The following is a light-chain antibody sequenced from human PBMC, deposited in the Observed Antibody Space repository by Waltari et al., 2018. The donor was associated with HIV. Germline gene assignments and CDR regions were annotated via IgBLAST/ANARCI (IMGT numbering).Light chain of an antibody. J-gene: IGKJ4*01. V-gene: IGKV3-20*01. Sequence: PGERATLSCRASQSLTSSYLAWYQQKPGQAPRLLIFAASSRATGIPDRFSGSGSGTDFTLTIARLEAEDFAVYYCQQYVNSPVTFGGGTKVEIK. CDR2: AAS. CDR1: QSLTSSY. CDR3: QQYVNSPVT.